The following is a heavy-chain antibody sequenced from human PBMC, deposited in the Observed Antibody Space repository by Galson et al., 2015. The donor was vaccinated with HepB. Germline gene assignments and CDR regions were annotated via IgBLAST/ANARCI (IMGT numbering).Heavy chain of an antibody. CDR2: ISYDGSNK. J-gene: IGHJ4*02. V-gene: IGHV3-30-3*01. CDR3: ARGQGSGVYYGSGSYRY. Sequence: SLRLSCAASGFTFSSYAMHWVRQAPGKGLEWVAVISYDGSNKYYADSVKGRFTISRDNSKNTLYLQMNSLRAEDTAVYYCARGQGSGVYYGSGSYRYWGQGTLVTVSS. CDR1: GFTFSSYA. D-gene: IGHD3-10*01.